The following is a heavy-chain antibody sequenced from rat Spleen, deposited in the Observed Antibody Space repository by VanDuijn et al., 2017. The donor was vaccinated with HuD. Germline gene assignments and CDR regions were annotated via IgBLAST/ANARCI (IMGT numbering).Heavy chain of an antibody. CDR3: SPLPGRNLDY. V-gene: IGHV5-31*01. D-gene: IGHD1-4*01. J-gene: IGHJ2*01. Sequence: EVQLVESGGGLVQPGGSLKLSCVASGITFTNYWMTWIRQAPGKGLEWIASITNTGDSTYYLDSVKGRFTISRNNAKTTLYLQMSSLRSEDTATYYCSPLPGRNLDYWGQGVMVTVSS. CDR1: GITFTNYW. CDR2: ITNTGDST.